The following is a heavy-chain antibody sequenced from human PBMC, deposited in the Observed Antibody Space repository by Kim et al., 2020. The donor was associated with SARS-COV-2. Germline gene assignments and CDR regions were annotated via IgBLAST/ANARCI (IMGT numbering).Heavy chain of an antibody. V-gene: IGHV3-21*01. CDR3: ASLYCGGDCYPSFDY. D-gene: IGHD2-21*02. CDR2: ISSSSSYI. CDR1: GFTFSSYS. J-gene: IGHJ4*02. Sequence: GGSLRLSCAASGFTFSSYSMNWVRQAPGKGLEWVSSISSSSSYIYYADSVKGRFTISRDNAKKSLYLQMNSLRAEDTAVYYCASLYCGGDCYPSFDYWGQGTLVTVSS.